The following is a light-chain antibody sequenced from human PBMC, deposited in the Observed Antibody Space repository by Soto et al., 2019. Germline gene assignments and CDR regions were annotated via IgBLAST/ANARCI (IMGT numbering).Light chain of an antibody. Sequence: DIVMTQSPDSLAVSLGERATIHCKSSQSVLYSAKNKNFLTWYQQKPGQPPKLLIYLASTRKSGVPDRFTGSGSGTDFTLTINTRQAEVVAIYYCQQHYINPIACGQGTRLEIK. J-gene: IGKJ5*01. V-gene: IGKV4-1*01. CDR1: QSVLYSAKNKNF. CDR2: LAS. CDR3: QQHYINPIA.